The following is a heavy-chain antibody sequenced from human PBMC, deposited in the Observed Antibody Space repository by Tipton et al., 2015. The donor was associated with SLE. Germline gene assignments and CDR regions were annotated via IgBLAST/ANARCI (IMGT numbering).Heavy chain of an antibody. CDR3: ARIGQWLIQGYFDL. CDR2: VHYTGDT. J-gene: IGHJ2*01. D-gene: IGHD6-19*01. CDR1: GGSVGNYY. V-gene: IGHV4-59*02. Sequence: TLSLTCTVSGGSVGNYYWSWIRQPPGKGLEWIGYVHYTGDTNYSPSLRRRVTISVDTSKKQFTLKLSSVTAVDTAVYYCARIGQWLIQGYFDLWGRGTLVTVSS.